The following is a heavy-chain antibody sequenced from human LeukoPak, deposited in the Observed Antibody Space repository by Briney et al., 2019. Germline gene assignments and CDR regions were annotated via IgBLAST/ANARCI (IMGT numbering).Heavy chain of an antibody. J-gene: IGHJ5*02. D-gene: IGHD2-2*01. Sequence: SETLSLTCTVSGGSISSYYWTWIRQPPGKGLEWIGYIYYSGSTNYNPSLKSRVTISVDTSKNQFSLKLTSVTAAGTAVYYCARTQGVPAAHNLFDPWGQGTLVTVSS. CDR2: IYYSGST. CDR1: GGSISSYY. V-gene: IGHV4-59*01. CDR3: ARTQGVPAAHNLFDP.